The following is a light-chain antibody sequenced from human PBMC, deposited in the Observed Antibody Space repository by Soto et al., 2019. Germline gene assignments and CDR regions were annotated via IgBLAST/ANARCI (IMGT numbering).Light chain of an antibody. CDR1: SSDVGGYNY. CDR2: EVS. V-gene: IGLV2-14*01. Sequence: SALTQPASVSGSPGQSITISCTGTSSDVGGYNYVSWYQQHPGKAPKLMIYEVSNRPSGVSNRFSGSKSGNTASLTISGLQAEDEADYYCSSYTSSSTRVLGGGTKLTVL. J-gene: IGLJ2*01. CDR3: SSYTSSSTRV.